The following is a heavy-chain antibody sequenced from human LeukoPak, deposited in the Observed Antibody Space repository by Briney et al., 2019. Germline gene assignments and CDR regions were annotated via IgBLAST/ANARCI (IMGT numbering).Heavy chain of an antibody. Sequence: GRSLRPSCAASGFTFDDYAMHWVRQAPGKGLEWVSGISWNSGSIGYADSVKGRFTISRDNAKNSLYLQMNSLRAEDTALYYCAKSSSGVTTFPTFDYWGQGTLVTVSS. J-gene: IGHJ4*02. CDR3: AKSSSGVTTFPTFDY. CDR2: ISWNSGSI. D-gene: IGHD4-17*01. CDR1: GFTFDDYA. V-gene: IGHV3-9*01.